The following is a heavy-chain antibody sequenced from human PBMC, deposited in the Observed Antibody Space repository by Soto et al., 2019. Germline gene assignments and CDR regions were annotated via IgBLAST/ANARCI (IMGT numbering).Heavy chain of an antibody. CDR1: GFTFSNYG. J-gene: IGHJ4*02. D-gene: IGHD6-13*01. CDR3: ASNMGYTDN. CDR2: ISSSSSTI. Sequence: GGSLRLSCAASGFTFSNYGVNWVRQAPGKGLEWVSYISSSSSTIYYADSVKGRFTISRDNAKNSLYLQMNSLRAEDTAVYYCASNMGYTDNWGQGTLVTVSS. V-gene: IGHV3-48*01.